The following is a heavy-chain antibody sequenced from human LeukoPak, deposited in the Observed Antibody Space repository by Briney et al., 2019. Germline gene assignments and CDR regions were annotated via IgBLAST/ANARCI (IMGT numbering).Heavy chain of an antibody. CDR1: GYSISSGYY. V-gene: IGHV4-38-2*02. CDR2: IYHSGST. CDR3: ARDPYSSSWWYFDL. J-gene: IGHJ2*01. Sequence: SETLSLTCAVSGYSISSGYYWGWIRQPPGKGLEWIGSIYHSGSTYYNPSLKSRVTISVDTSKNQLSLKLSSVTAADTAVYYCARDPYSSSWWYFDLWGRGTLVTVSS. D-gene: IGHD6-13*01.